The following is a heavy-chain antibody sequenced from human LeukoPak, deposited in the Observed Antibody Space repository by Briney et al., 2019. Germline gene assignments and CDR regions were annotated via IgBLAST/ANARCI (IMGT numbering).Heavy chain of an antibody. CDR1: GFTSSSYW. J-gene: IGHJ4*02. CDR3: ARDRGSSGWYEFDY. Sequence: GGSLRLSCAASGFTSSSYWMSCVRQAPGKGLEWVANIKQDGGEKYYVDSVKGRFTISRDNDKNSLYLQMNSLRAEDTAVYYCARDRGSSGWYEFDYWGQGTPVTVSS. D-gene: IGHD6-19*01. V-gene: IGHV3-7*01. CDR2: IKQDGGEK.